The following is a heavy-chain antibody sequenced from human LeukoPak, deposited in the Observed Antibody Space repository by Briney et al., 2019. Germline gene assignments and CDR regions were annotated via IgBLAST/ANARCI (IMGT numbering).Heavy chain of an antibody. V-gene: IGHV3-23*01. J-gene: IGHJ4*02. CDR2: IRGSGGST. Sequence: GGALRLACAASGFTFSSDGRRWGRQAPGKGLEWVSAIRGSGGSTYYAASVKGRLTISRDNSKNTLYLQMNSLRAEDTAVYYCARSDEPLRYFDWLKGDYFDYWGQGTLVTVSS. D-gene: IGHD3-9*01. CDR1: GFTFSSDG. CDR3: ARSDEPLRYFDWLKGDYFDY.